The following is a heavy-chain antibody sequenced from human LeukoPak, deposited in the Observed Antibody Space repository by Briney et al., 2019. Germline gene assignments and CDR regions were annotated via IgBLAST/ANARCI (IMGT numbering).Heavy chain of an antibody. CDR1: GGSFSVYQ. Sequence: SETLSLTCAVYGGSFSVYQWSWVRQTPGKGLEWIGQINDSGSTKCNPSLKSRVTISVDTSKNQFSLKLTSVTAADTAVYYCARGVPGYWGQGTLVTVSS. CDR3: ARGVPGY. V-gene: IGHV4-34*01. D-gene: IGHD3-10*01. J-gene: IGHJ4*02. CDR2: INDSGST.